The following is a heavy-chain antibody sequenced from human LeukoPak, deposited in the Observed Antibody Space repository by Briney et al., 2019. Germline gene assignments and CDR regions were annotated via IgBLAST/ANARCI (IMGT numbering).Heavy chain of an antibody. CDR3: AKVGTYRGYDSRHVYDYFDS. CDR1: GFTFSSYA. Sequence: GGSLRLSCAASGFTFSSYAMTWVRQAPGKGLEWVSVISGSGGSTYSADSVRGWSTISRDNSNNTLFLQMNGLRAEDTAVYYCAKVGTYRGYDSRHVYDYFDSWGQGTLVTVSS. D-gene: IGHD5-12*01. V-gene: IGHV3-23*01. CDR2: ISGSGGST. J-gene: IGHJ4*02.